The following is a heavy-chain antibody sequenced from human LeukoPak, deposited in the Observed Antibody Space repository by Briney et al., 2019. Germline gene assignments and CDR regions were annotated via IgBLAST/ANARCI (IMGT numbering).Heavy chain of an antibody. CDR3: AKASSYDLWSGYYGNDH. V-gene: IGHV3-23*01. D-gene: IGHD3-3*01. CDR1: GFTFSSYA. J-gene: IGHJ4*02. CDR2: ISGSGGST. Sequence: PGGSLRLSCAASGFTFSSYAMSWVRQAPGKGLEWVSAISGSGGSTRYAGSVKGRFTISRDNAKNSLYLQMNSLRAEDSAFYYCAKASSYDLWSGYYGNDHWGQGTLVTVSS.